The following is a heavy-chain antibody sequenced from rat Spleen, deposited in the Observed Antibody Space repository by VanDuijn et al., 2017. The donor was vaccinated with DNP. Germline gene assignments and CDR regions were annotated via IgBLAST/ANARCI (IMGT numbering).Heavy chain of an antibody. CDR2: IWSNGGT. Sequence: QVQLQESGPGLVQPSQTLSLSCTGSGLSLTSNALSWIRQPPGTGPEWMGVIWSNGGTLYNSTLKSRLSISRDTSKSQVFLEMSSLQTEDTAMYFCARIMYTTDYNWYFDFWGPGTMVTVSS. J-gene: IGHJ1*01. CDR1: GLSLTSNA. D-gene: IGHD1-6*01. CDR3: ARIMYTTDYNWYFDF. V-gene: IGHV2-47*01.